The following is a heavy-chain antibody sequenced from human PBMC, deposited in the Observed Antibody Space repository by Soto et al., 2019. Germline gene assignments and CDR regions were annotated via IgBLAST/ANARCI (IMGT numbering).Heavy chain of an antibody. V-gene: IGHV3-11*01. D-gene: IGHD3-3*01. CDR3: ARDTPDYDFWSGYSPDAFDI. J-gene: IGHJ3*02. CDR1: GFTFSDYY. Sequence: PGGSLRLSCGASGFTFSDYYMSWIRQAPGKGLEWVSYISSSGSTIYYADSVKGRFTISRDNAKNSLYLQMNSLRAEDTAVYYCARDTPDYDFWSGYSPDAFDIWGQGTMVTVSS. CDR2: ISSSGSTI.